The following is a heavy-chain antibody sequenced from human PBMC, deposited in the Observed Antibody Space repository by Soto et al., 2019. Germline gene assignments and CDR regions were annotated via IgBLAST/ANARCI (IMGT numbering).Heavy chain of an antibody. D-gene: IGHD3-3*01. CDR3: ARNYAFWSGYYRFDY. Sequence: QVQLVQSGAEVKKPGASVKVSCKASGYTFTSYAMHWVRQAPGQRLEWMGWINAGNGNTKYSQKFQGRVTITRDTSASTAYMELSSLRSEDTAVYYCARNYAFWSGYYRFDYWGQGTLVTVSS. CDR1: GYTFTSYA. V-gene: IGHV1-3*01. J-gene: IGHJ4*02. CDR2: INAGNGNT.